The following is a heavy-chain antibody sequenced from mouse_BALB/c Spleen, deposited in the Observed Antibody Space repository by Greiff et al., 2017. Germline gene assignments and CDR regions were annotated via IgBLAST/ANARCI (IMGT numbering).Heavy chain of an antibody. CDR3: ARVYGYLDY. CDR2: IRNKANGYTT. CDR1: GFTFTDYY. J-gene: IGHJ2*01. D-gene: IGHD2-10*02. Sequence: DVKLVESGGGLVQPGGSLRLSCATSGFTFTDYYMSWVRQPPGKALEWLGFIRNKANGYTTEYSASVKGRFTISRDNSQSILYLQMNTLRAEDSATYYCARVYGYLDYWGQGTTLTVSS. V-gene: IGHV7-3*02.